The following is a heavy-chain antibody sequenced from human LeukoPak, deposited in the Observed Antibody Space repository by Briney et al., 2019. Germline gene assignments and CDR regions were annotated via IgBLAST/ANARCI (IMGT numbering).Heavy chain of an antibody. CDR1: GFTFSSYG. D-gene: IGHD1-26*01. J-gene: IGHJ4*02. CDR2: IRFDGTIK. Sequence: PGGSLRLSCAASGFTFSSYGMHWVRQAPGKGLEWLAFIRFDGTIKYFADSVKGRFTISRDNSKNTLYLQMNSLRAEDTAVYYCARGLPSGSYYFDYWGQGTLVTVSS. V-gene: IGHV3-30*02. CDR3: ARGLPSGSYYFDY.